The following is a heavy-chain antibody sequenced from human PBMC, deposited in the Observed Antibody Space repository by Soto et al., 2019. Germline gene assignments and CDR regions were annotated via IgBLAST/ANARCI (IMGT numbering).Heavy chain of an antibody. J-gene: IGHJ5*02. D-gene: IGHD3-22*01. CDR2: MYYSGSF. Sequence: SETLSLTCTVSGASVGAGYWSWIRQPPGKGLEWIGFMYYSGSFNYNPSLRSRVTISVDTSKNQFSLKVTSVTADDTVVYFCAKSYYDTTGFAVDPWGQGTLVTVSS. V-gene: IGHV4-59*02. CDR3: AKSYYDTTGFAVDP. CDR1: GASVGAGY.